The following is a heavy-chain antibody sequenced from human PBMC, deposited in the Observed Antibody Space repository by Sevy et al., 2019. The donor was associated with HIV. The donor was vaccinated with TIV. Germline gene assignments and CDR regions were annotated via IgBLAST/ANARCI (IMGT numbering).Heavy chain of an antibody. V-gene: IGHV1-18*01. D-gene: IGHD6-13*01. CDR1: GYTFTSYG. CDR2: ISAYNGNT. CDR3: ARVVSVAAAPVSDY. Sequence: ASVKVSCKASGYTFTSYGISWVRQAPGQGLEWMGWISAYNGNTNYAQKLQGRVTMTTDTSTSTAYMELRSLRSDDTAVYYCARVVSVAAAPVSDYWGQGTLVTDSS. J-gene: IGHJ4*02.